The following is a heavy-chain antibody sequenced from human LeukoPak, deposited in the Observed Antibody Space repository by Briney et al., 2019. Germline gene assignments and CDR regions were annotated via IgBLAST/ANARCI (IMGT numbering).Heavy chain of an antibody. J-gene: IGHJ6*02. V-gene: IGHV3-30*04. CDR3: ARDQPAPYYDFWSGYYTRGGYYYYGMDV. D-gene: IGHD3-3*01. Sequence: GGSLRLSCAASGFTFSSYAMHWVRQAPGKGLEWVAVISYDGSNKYYADSVKGRFTISRDNSKNTLYLQMNSVRAEDTAVYYCARDQPAPYYDFWSGYYTRGGYYYYGMDVWGQGTTVTVSS. CDR2: ISYDGSNK. CDR1: GFTFSSYA.